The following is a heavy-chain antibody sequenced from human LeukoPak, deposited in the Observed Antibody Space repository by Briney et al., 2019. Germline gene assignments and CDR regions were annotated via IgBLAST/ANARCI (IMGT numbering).Heavy chain of an antibody. J-gene: IGHJ3*01. V-gene: IGHV3-23*01. D-gene: IGHD3-10*01. Sequence: PGGPLRLSCTASGFTFSSNAMSWVRQPAGKGLEWVSGISGSSGITSDADSVKGRFTISRDNSKNMVYLQMNGLRDEDTAVYYCAKGVRGVIRDAFDVWGQGTMVTVSS. CDR2: ISGSSGIT. CDR1: GFTFSSNA. CDR3: AKGVRGVIRDAFDV.